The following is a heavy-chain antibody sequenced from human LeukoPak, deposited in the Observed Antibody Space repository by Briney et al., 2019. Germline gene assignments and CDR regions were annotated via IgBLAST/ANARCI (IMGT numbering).Heavy chain of an antibody. CDR1: GFTFSSYG. D-gene: IGHD3-22*01. CDR3: AKDYYDSSGQRGAFDI. Sequence: GGSLRLSCAASGFTFSSYGMHWVRQAPGKGLEWVAVISYDGSNKYYADSVKGRFTISRDNSKNTLYLQMNSLRAEDTAVYYCAKDYYDSSGQRGAFDIWGQGTMVTVSS. V-gene: IGHV3-30*18. CDR2: ISYDGSNK. J-gene: IGHJ3*02.